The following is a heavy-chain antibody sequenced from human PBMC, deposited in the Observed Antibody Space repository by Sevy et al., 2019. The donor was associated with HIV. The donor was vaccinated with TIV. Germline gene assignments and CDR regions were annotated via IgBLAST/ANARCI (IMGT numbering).Heavy chain of an antibody. D-gene: IGHD4-17*01. CDR1: GFTFSTYG. CDR3: ARDLEFYDYGDYGPAFMPDY. CDR2: IWFDGSNT. J-gene: IGHJ4*02. V-gene: IGHV3-33*01. Sequence: GGSLRLSCAASGFTFSTYGMHWVHQAPGKGLEWVAVIWFDGSNTYYAHSVKGRFTISRDIAKNTLHLQMNSLRAEDTAVYYCARDLEFYDYGDYGPAFMPDYWGQGTLVTVSS.